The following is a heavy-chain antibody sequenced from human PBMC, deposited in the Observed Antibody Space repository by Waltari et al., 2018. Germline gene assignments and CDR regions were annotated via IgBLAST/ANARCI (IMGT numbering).Heavy chain of an antibody. CDR3: ARGASTRGDY. V-gene: IGHV3-74*01. D-gene: IGHD2-2*01. CDR1: GFPFRSYW. CDR2: SHSDGGST. J-gene: IGHJ4*02. Sequence: EVQLVESGGGLVQPGGSLRLSCAASGFPFRSYWMHWVRQVPGKALVWVSRSHSDGGSTSYADSVKGRFIISRDNAKNTLYLQMNSLRAEDTAVYYCARGASTRGDYWGQGTLVTVSS.